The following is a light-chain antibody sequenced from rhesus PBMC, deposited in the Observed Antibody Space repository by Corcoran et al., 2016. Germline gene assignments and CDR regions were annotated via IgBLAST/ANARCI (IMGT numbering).Light chain of an antibody. V-gene: IGKV1-21*01. J-gene: IGKJ1*01. Sequence: DIQMTQSPSSLSASVGDRVTITCRATQGISSWLAWYQQKPGKAPKLLIYKASSLQSGVPSRFSGSGSGTDCTLTISSLQPEDFAIYYWQQYNSAPPTFGQGTKVEIK. CDR1: QGISSW. CDR2: KAS. CDR3: QQYNSAPPT.